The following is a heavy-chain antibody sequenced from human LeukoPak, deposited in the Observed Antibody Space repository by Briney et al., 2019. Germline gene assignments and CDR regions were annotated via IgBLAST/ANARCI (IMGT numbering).Heavy chain of an antibody. V-gene: IGHV1-2*06. CDR2: INPNSGGT. Sequence: GASVKVSCKASGYTFTGYYMHWVRQAPGQGLEWMGRINPNSGGTNYAQKFQGRVTMTRDTSISTAYVELSRLRSDDTAVYYCARCYYDSSGYYFIDYWGQGTLVTVSS. D-gene: IGHD3-22*01. J-gene: IGHJ4*02. CDR3: ARCYYDSSGYYFIDY. CDR1: GYTFTGYY.